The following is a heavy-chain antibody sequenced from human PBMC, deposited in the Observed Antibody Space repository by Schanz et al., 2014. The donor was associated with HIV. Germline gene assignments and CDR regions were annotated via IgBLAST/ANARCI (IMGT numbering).Heavy chain of an antibody. CDR1: GFTFSSYW. D-gene: IGHD3-3*01. CDR3: ARDGGDYDFWSGLVYGMDV. CDR2: INSDGSST. J-gene: IGHJ6*02. V-gene: IGHV3-74*01. Sequence: EVQVVESGGGLVQPGGSLRLSCAGSGFTFSSYWMHWVRQAPGKGLVWVSRINSDGSSTNYADSVKGRFTISRDNAKNTLYLQMNSLRAEDTAVYYCARDGGDYDFWSGLVYGMDVGGRGTTVTVSS.